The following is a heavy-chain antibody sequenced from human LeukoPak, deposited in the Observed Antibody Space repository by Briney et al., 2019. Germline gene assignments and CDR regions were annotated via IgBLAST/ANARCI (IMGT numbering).Heavy chain of an antibody. J-gene: IGHJ6*02. CDR2: ISAYNGNT. D-gene: IGHD5-12*01. Sequence: ASVKVSCKASGYTFTSYGISWVRQAPGQGLEWMGWISAYNGNTNYAQKLQGRVTMTTDTSTSTAYMELRSLRSDDTAVYYCARGQPMATIPEYYYYGMDVWGQGTTVTVSS. CDR1: GYTFTSYG. V-gene: IGHV1-18*01. CDR3: ARGQPMATIPEYYYYGMDV.